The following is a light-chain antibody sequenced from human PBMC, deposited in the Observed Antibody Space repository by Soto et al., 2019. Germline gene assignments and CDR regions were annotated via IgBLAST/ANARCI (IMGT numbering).Light chain of an antibody. CDR3: QQYGSSPWT. CDR2: GAS. CDR1: QSVSSSY. Sequence: EIVLTQSPGTLSLSPGERATLSCRASQSVSSSYLAWYQQKPGQAPRLLLYGASSRSTGIPDRFSGSGSGPDFTLTISRLEPEDFAVYYCQQYGSSPWTFGQGPKVEIK. V-gene: IGKV3-20*01. J-gene: IGKJ1*01.